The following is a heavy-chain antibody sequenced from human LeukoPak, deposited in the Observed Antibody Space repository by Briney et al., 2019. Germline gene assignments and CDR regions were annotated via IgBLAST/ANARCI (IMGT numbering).Heavy chain of an antibody. V-gene: IGHV3-64*01. CDR2: ISSNGGST. D-gene: IGHD6-19*01. Sequence: QPGGSLRLSCAASGFTFSSYAMHWVRQAPGKGLEYVSAISSNGGSTSYANSVKGRFTISRDNAKDALHLRMDNLRVEDTAVYYCARARWSSTGWFLGYWGQGTLVTVSS. J-gene: IGHJ4*02. CDR3: ARARWSSTGWFLGY. CDR1: GFTFSSYA.